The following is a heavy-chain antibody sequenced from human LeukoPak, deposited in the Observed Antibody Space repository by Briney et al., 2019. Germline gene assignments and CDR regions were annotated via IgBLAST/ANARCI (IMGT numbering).Heavy chain of an antibody. Sequence: GESLQISCQGSGYSFSSYWIAWVRQMPGKGLEWMGIIYPGDSDIKYSPSFQGQVIISADKSISTAYLQWNSLKASDTAMYYCARGPMGLNWGQGTLVTVSS. D-gene: IGHD3-10*01. CDR3: ARGPMGLN. V-gene: IGHV5-51*01. J-gene: IGHJ4*02. CDR1: GYSFSSYW. CDR2: IYPGDSDI.